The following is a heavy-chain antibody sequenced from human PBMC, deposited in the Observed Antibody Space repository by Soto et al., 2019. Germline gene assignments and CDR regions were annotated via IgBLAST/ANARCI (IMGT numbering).Heavy chain of an antibody. J-gene: IGHJ5*02. CDR3: ARGVGRGGDHSNWFDP. V-gene: IGHV4-30-4*01. D-gene: IGHD4-17*01. CDR1: GGSITSGDFY. Sequence: QVQLQESGPGLVKPSQTLSLTCSVSGGSITSGDFYWSWLRQPPGKGLEWIGFIYYSGSTYYTPSLKSRVTISVNTSKNQFSLRLSSVTAADTAVYYCARGVGRGGDHSNWFDPWGQGTLVTVSS. CDR2: IYYSGST.